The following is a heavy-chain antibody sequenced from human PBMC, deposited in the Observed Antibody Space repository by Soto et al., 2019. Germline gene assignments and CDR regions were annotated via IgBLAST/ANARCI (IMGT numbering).Heavy chain of an antibody. D-gene: IGHD1-26*01. J-gene: IGHJ4*02. CDR1: GFPFSNSS. Sequence: GGSLSLSCAASGFPFSNSSMSWVRQAPGKGLDWVSSISDSGVSAYYADSVKGRFTISRDNSKSTLYLQMSSLRAEDTAVYYCAEETYSGSSHFDYWGQGTLVTVSS. CDR2: ISDSGVSA. CDR3: AEETYSGSSHFDY. V-gene: IGHV3-23*01.